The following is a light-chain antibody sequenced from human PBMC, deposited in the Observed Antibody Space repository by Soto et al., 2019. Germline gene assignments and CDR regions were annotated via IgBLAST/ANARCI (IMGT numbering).Light chain of an antibody. CDR2: DVS. V-gene: IGLV2-14*01. CDR3: NSYTTSNTRQIV. J-gene: IGLJ1*01. Sequence: QCVLTQPASVSGSPGQSITISCTGTSSDVGGYNYVSWYQQHPGKAPKFMIYDVSNRPSGVSTRFSGSKSGNTASLTISGLQAEDVADYYCNSYTTSNTRQIVFGTGTKLTVL. CDR1: SSDVGGYNY.